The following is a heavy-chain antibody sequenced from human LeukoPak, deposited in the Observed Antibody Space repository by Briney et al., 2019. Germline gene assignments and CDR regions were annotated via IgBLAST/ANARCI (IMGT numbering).Heavy chain of an antibody. CDR2: ISKDGGTK. CDR1: GVSFSDYV. J-gene: IGHJ4*02. V-gene: IGHV3-30-3*01. Sequence: GGSLRLSCAASGVSFSDYVIHWVRQAPGRGLDWVAVISKDGGTKYYADSVKGRLTISRDNSKNMLYLQMNSLRPEDTAVYYCARGGDLKYSSGSSCYSVDYCGQGTLVTVSS. CDR3: ARGGDLKYSSGSSCYSVDY. D-gene: IGHD2-15*01.